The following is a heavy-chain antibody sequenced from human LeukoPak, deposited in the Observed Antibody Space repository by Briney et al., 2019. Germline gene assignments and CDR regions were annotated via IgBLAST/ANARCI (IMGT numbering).Heavy chain of an antibody. V-gene: IGHV3-53*01. CDR3: ARVNSSSWYRILYYYYGMDV. CDR2: IYNDDRT. CDR1: GFIVSTNY. Sequence: GGSLRLSCAASGFIVSTNYMGWVRQAPGKGLEWVSVIYNDDRTYFADSVKGRFAISRDNSKNTLYLQMNSLRAEDTALYYCARVNSSSWYRILYYYYGMDVWGQGTTVTVSS. J-gene: IGHJ6*02. D-gene: IGHD6-13*01.